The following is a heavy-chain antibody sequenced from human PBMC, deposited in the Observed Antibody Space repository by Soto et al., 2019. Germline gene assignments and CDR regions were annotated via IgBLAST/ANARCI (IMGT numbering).Heavy chain of an antibody. V-gene: IGHV4-4*02. D-gene: IGHD7-27*01. CDR1: GGSISSSNW. CDR2: IYNGGST. CDR3: ARGPSGDKVDS. Sequence: PSETLSLTCAVSGGSISSSNWWSWVRQPPGKGLEWIGHIYNGGSTYNNPSLESRVTMSVDTSKNQLSLTLSSVSAADTAVYYCARGPSGDKVDSWGQGTLVTVSS. J-gene: IGHJ4*02.